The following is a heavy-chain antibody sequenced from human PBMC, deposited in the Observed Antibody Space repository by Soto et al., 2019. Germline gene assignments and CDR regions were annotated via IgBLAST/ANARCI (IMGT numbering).Heavy chain of an antibody. CDR2: IIPIFGTA. D-gene: IGHD1-1*01. J-gene: IGHJ4*02. CDR1: GGTFSSYA. CDR3: AREDNWNYDY. Sequence: RASVKVSCKASGGTFSSYAISWVRQAPGQGLEWMGGIIPIFGTANYAQKFQGRVTITADESTSTAYMELSSLRSEDTAVYYCAREDNWNYDYWGQGTLVTVSS. V-gene: IGHV1-69*13.